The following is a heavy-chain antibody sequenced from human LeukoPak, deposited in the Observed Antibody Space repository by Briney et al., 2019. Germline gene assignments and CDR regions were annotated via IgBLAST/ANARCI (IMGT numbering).Heavy chain of an antibody. CDR3: AKRDRPCSGDCSAPYYFDY. V-gene: IGHV3-23*01. CDR1: GFTLSSYA. Sequence: AALRLSCAASGFTLSSYAMSWVRQAPGGGLEWVSSVSSSGRNTYYAASAKGRFTISRDNSENTVYLQMSSLRAEDTAVYYCAKRDRPCSGDCSAPYYFDYWGPGTLVTVSS. D-gene: IGHD2-21*02. CDR2: VSSSGRNT. J-gene: IGHJ4*02.